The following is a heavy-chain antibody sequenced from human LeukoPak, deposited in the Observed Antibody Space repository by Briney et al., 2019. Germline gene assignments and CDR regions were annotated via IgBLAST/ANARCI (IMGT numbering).Heavy chain of an antibody. J-gene: IGHJ4*02. CDR2: INPNSGGT. CDR1: EYTFTGYY. CDR3: ARDTPRPVPRGFEY. Sequence: ASVKVSCKASEYTFTGYYMHWVRQAPGQGLEWMGWINPNSGGTNYAQKFQGRVTMTRDTSISTAYMELSRLRSDDTAVYYCARDTPRPVPRGFEYWGQGTLVTVSS. V-gene: IGHV1-2*02.